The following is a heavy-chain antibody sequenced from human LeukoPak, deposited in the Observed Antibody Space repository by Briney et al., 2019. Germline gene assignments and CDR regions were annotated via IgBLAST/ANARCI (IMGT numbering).Heavy chain of an antibody. D-gene: IGHD5-18*01. J-gene: IGHJ4*02. Sequence: GGSLRLSCEASGFTFGSHAMYWVRQAPGKGLEWVASIFGSGGSPHYAVPLTGGFTISRDNSRNTVYLQINRLRAEDTAVYYCGKTTVGYSSGQKPAWPVDYWGQGTLVTVSS. V-gene: IGHV3-23*01. CDR3: GKTTVGYSSGQKPAWPVDY. CDR1: GFTFGSHA. CDR2: IFGSGGSP.